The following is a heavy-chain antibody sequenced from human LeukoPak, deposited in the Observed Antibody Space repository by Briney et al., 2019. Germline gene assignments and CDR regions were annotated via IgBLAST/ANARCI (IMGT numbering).Heavy chain of an antibody. CDR2: IKSKSERGTT. J-gene: IGHJ4*02. CDR3: TSNLYCSTSSCYTLDN. V-gene: IGHV3-15*01. D-gene: IGHD2-2*02. CDR1: GFTVSNGW. Sequence: GGSLRLSCAASGFTVSNGWMIWVRQAPGKGLEWVGRIKSKSERGTTDYAAPVKGRFTISRDGSTNTVYLHMNSLKTEDTAVYFCTSNLYCSTSSCYTLDNWGQGTLVAVSP.